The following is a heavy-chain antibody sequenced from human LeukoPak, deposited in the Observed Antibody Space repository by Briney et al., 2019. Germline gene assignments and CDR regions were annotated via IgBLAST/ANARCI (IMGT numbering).Heavy chain of an antibody. Sequence: GGSLRLSCAASGFTFSSYEMNWVRQAPGKGLEWVSYISSSGSTIYYADSVKGRFTISRDNAKNSLYLQMNSLRAEDTAVYYCARGLAAYWFDPWGQGTLVTVSS. CDR2: ISSSGSTI. V-gene: IGHV3-48*03. CDR1: GFTFSSYE. J-gene: IGHJ5*02. CDR3: ARGLAAYWFDP. D-gene: IGHD2-15*01.